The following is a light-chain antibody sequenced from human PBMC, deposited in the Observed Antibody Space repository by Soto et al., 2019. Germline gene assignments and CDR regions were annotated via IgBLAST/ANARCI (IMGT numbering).Light chain of an antibody. CDR2: AAS. CDR3: QQSYSTPYT. J-gene: IGKJ2*01. V-gene: IGKV1-39*01. CDR1: QSISNS. Sequence: DIQMTQSPPSLSASVGDRVTITCRASQSISNSLNWYQQRPGKAPKLLIYAASNLQSGVPSRFSGSGSGTDFTLIISSLQPEDIATYYFQQSYSTPYTFGQGTKLEIK.